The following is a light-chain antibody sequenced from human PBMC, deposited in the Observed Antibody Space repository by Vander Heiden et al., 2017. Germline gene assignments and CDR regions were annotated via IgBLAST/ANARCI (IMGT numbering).Light chain of an antibody. CDR2: DDS. Sequence: SYVLTQPPSVSVASGQPARSTCGGNNIGSRSVHWDQQKPGEAPVLVVYDDSDRPSGIPERFSGSNSGNTATLTISRVEAGDEADYYCQVWDSSSDHWVFGGGTKLTVL. CDR3: QVWDSSSDHWV. CDR1: NIGSRS. V-gene: IGLV3-21*02. J-gene: IGLJ3*02.